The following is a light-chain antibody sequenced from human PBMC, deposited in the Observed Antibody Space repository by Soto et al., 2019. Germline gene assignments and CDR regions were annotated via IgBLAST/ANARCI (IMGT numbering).Light chain of an antibody. Sequence: EIVMTQSPATQSVSPGERATLSCRASQSVSSKLAWYQQKPGQAPRLLIYDASTRATGLPARFSGSGSGTEFTLTISSMQSEDFAVYYCQQYNNWPPEYTFGQGTKLEIK. CDR1: QSVSSK. CDR3: QQYNNWPPEYT. V-gene: IGKV3D-15*01. CDR2: DAS. J-gene: IGKJ2*01.